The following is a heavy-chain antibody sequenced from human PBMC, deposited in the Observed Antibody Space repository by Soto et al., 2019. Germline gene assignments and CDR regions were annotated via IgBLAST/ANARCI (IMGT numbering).Heavy chain of an antibody. CDR3: ARDRNHGLDN. CDR1: GYTFTSSG. J-gene: IGHJ4*02. CDR2: ISANSGNT. D-gene: IGHD1-1*01. Sequence: QVQLVQYGAEVKKPGASVKVSCRASGYTFTSSGITWVRQAPGQGVEWMGWISANSGNTNYAQKVQGRVIMTTETSTTTAYMELRSLRSDDTAVYYCARDRNHGLDNWGQGTLVTVSS. V-gene: IGHV1-18*01.